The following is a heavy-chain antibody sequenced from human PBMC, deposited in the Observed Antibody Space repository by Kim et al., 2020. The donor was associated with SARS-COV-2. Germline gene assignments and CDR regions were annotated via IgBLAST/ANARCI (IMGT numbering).Heavy chain of an antibody. Sequence: SETLSLTCTVSGGSISSYYWSWIRQPPGKGLEWIGYIYYSGSTNYNPSLKSRVTISVDTSKNQFSLKLSSVTAADTAVYYCARGYRGYSGYDSDYWGQGTLVTVSS. V-gene: IGHV4-59*13. CDR1: GGSISSYY. CDR2: IYYSGST. D-gene: IGHD5-12*01. J-gene: IGHJ4*02. CDR3: ARGYRGYSGYDSDY.